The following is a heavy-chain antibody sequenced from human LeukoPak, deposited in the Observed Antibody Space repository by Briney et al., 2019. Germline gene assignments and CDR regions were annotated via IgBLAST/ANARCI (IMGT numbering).Heavy chain of an antibody. CDR3: ARDVSTNYMDV. CDR1: RFTFSSYS. D-gene: IGHD2-2*01. CDR2: ISSSSSYI. J-gene: IGHJ6*03. V-gene: IGHV3-21*01. Sequence: GGTLRLSCAASRFTFSSYSMNWVRQAPGKGLEWVSSISSSSSYIYYADSVKGRFTISRDNAKNSLYLQMNSLRAEDTAVYYCARDVSTNYMDVWGKGTTVTVSS.